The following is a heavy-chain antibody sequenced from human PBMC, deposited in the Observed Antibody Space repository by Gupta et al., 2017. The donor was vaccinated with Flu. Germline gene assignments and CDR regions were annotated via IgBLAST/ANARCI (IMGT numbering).Heavy chain of an antibody. J-gene: IGHJ6*03. CDR3: ARDGAYYDFWSGYYKRYYYYMDV. CDR2: IWYDGSNK. CDR1: GFTFSSYG. Sequence: QVQLVESGGGVVQPGRSLRLSCAASGFTFSSYGMHWVRQAPGTGLEWVAVIWYDGSNKYYADSVKGRFTISRDNSKNTLYLQMNSLRAEDTAVYYCARDGAYYDFWSGYYKRYYYYMDVWGKGTTVTVSS. V-gene: IGHV3-33*01. D-gene: IGHD3-3*01.